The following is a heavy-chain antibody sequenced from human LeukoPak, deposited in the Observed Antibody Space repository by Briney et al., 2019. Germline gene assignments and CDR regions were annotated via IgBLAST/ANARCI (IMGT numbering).Heavy chain of an antibody. J-gene: IGHJ4*02. CDR1: GFIFSSYW. D-gene: IGHD6-19*01. V-gene: IGHV3-7*01. Sequence: PGGSLRLSCEASGFIFSSYWMGWVRQAPGKGLEWVANIIPDGSETSYVDSVKGRFTISRDNAKESMFLQMNSLRGEGTAVYSCVRWGVEAGMDSWGQGTQVTVSS. CDR2: IIPDGSET. CDR3: VRWGVEAGMDS.